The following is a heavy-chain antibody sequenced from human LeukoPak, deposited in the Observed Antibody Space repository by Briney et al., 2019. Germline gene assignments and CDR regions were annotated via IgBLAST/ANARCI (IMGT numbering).Heavy chain of an antibody. CDR2: IYYSGST. D-gene: IGHD1-26*01. CDR1: GGSISSYY. V-gene: IGHV4-59*08. CDR3: AGGTYYYFDY. J-gene: IGHJ4*02. Sequence: SETLSLTCTVSGGSISSYYWSWIRQPPGKGLEWIGYIYYSGSTNYNPSLKSRVTISVDTSKNQFSLKLRSVTAADTAVYYCAGGTYYYFDYWGQGTLVTVSS.